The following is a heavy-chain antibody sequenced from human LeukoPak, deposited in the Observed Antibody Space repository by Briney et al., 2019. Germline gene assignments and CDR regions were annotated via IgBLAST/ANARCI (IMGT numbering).Heavy chain of an antibody. CDR2: INPSGDST. Sequence: ASVKLTCKAPGYTFTNYYLHWVRQAPGQGLEWMGIINPSGDSTIYAQKFQGRVTMTRDTSTSTVHMELSSLRSEDTAVYYCASDHPDRYFDYWGQGTLVTVSS. CDR3: ASDHPDRYFDY. CDR1: GYTFTNYY. D-gene: IGHD1-14*01. J-gene: IGHJ4*02. V-gene: IGHV1-46*01.